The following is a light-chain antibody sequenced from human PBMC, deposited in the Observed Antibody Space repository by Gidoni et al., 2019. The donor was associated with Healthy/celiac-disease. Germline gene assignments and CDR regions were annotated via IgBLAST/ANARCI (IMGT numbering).Light chain of an antibody. CDR3: QQYNKWPLT. J-gene: IGKJ4*01. CDR2: GAS. CDR1: QSVNST. V-gene: IGKV3-15*01. Sequence: EIVMTQSPATLSVSPGERATLSCRASQSVNSTLAWYQQKPGQAPRLLIYGASTRATGIPARFSGSGSGTEFTLTIRSLQSEDLAVYYCQQYNKWPLTFGGGTKVEIK.